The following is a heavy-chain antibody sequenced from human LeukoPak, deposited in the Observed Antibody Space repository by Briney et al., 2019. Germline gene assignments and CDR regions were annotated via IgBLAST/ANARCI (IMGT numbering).Heavy chain of an antibody. J-gene: IGHJ6*02. CDR2: ISYDGSNK. Sequence: GRSLRLSCAASGFTFSSYAMHWVRQAPGKGLERVAVISYDGSNKYYADSVKGRFTISRDNSKNTLYLQMNSLRAEDTAVYYCARRDSGTFSVDVWGQGTTVTVSS. CDR3: ARRDSGTFSVDV. V-gene: IGHV3-30*04. D-gene: IGHD3-10*01. CDR1: GFTFSSYA.